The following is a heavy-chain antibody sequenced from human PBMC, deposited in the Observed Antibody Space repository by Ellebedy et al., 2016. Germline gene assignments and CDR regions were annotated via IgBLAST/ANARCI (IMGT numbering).Heavy chain of an antibody. Sequence: GGSLRLSCAASGFTVSNKYMGWVRQAPGKGLEWVSIIYTGGSTYYTDSVKGRFTISRDTSKNTLNLQMNSLRAEDTAVYQCIYCSGSYLGGFDYWGQGTLVTVSS. CDR2: IYTGGST. J-gene: IGHJ4*02. D-gene: IGHD1-26*01. CDR1: GFTVSNKY. V-gene: IGHV3-53*01. CDR3: IYCSGSYLGGFDY.